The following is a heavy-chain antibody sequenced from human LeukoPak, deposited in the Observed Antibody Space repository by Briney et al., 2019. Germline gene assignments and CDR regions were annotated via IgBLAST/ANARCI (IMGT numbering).Heavy chain of an antibody. D-gene: IGHD3-16*01. Sequence: SETLSLTCTVSGGSISSGDYYWSWIRQPPGKGLKWIGYIYYSGSTYYNPSLKSRVTISVDTSKNQFSLKLSSVTAADTAVYYCARGPLLGAFDIWGQGTMVTVSS. CDR3: ARGPLLGAFDI. CDR1: GGSISSGDYY. V-gene: IGHV4-30-4*08. J-gene: IGHJ3*02. CDR2: IYYSGST.